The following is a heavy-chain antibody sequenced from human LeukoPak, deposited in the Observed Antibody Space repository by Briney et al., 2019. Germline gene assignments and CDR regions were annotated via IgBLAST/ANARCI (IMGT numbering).Heavy chain of an antibody. Sequence: ASVEVSCKASGGTFSSYAISWVRQAPGQGLEWMGGVIPIFGTANYAQKFQGRVTITTDESTSTAYMELSSLRSEDTAVYYCARDDNGPADYWGQGTLVTVSS. CDR3: ARDDNGPADY. CDR2: VIPIFGTA. V-gene: IGHV1-69*05. D-gene: IGHD1-14*01. CDR1: GGTFSSYA. J-gene: IGHJ4*02.